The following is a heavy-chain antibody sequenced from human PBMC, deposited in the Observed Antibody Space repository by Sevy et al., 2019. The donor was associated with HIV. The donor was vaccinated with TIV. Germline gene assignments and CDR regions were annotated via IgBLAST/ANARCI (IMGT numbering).Heavy chain of an antibody. V-gene: IGHV3-30-3*01. CDR3: ARLFSCGGDCYYLDY. D-gene: IGHD2-21*02. CDR2: ISHDGNYK. Sequence: GGSLRLSCAASGFTFSNYDMHWVRQAPGKGLEWVAVISHDGNYKNYADSVKVRFTISRDDFKNTLYLQMSSLRPEDTAVYFCARLFSCGGDCYYLDYWGQGALVTFSS. CDR1: GFTFSNYD. J-gene: IGHJ4*02.